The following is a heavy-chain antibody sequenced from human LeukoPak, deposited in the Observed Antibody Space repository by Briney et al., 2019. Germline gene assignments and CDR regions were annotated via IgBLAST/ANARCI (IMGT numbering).Heavy chain of an antibody. CDR1: GFTFSSYS. V-gene: IGHV3-21*01. D-gene: IGHD3-3*01. J-gene: IGHJ4*02. CDR2: ISSSSSYM. CDR3: ARAWTIFGVVKYYFDY. Sequence: GGSLRLSCAASGFTFSSYSMNWVRQAPGKGLEWVSSISSSSSYMYHADSVKGRFTISRDNAKNSLSLQMNSLRAEDTAVYYCARAWTIFGVVKYYFDYWGQGTLVTVSS.